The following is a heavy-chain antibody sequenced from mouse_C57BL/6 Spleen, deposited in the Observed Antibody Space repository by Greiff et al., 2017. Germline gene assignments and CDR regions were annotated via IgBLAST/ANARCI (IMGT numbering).Heavy chain of an antibody. J-gene: IGHJ4*01. V-gene: IGHV1-63*01. D-gene: IGHD1-1*01. Sequence: VQLQQSGAELVRPGTSVKMSCKASGYTFTNYWIGWAKQRPGHGLEWIGDIYPGGGYTNYNEKFKGKGTLTADKSSSTAYMQFSSLTSEDSAIYYCARTYYGSSSYYYAMDYWGQGTSVTVSS. CDR3: ARTYYGSSSYYYAMDY. CDR1: GYTFTNYW. CDR2: IYPGGGYT.